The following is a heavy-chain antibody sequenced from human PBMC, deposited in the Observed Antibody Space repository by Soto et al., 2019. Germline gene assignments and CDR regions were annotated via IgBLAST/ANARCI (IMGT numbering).Heavy chain of an antibody. Sequence: QVQLQESGPGLVKPSQTLSLTCSVSGRSVNSAGYYWTWIRQPPGQGLEWIGYIYYSGTTYYSPSLKSRVTISIDTSDNQCSLKMNSVTAADTAVYYCARGIFLATASAYFDYWGQGALVTVSS. D-gene: IGHD5-18*01. J-gene: IGHJ4*02. CDR3: ARGIFLATASAYFDY. V-gene: IGHV4-31*03. CDR1: GRSVNSAGYY. CDR2: IYYSGTT.